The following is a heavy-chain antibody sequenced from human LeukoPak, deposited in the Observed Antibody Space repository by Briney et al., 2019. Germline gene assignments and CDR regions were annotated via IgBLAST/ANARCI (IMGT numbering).Heavy chain of an antibody. CDR3: ARIPGDRPDD. Sequence: SETLSLTCTVSGASMTSYYWTWIRQPPGQGLEWVGYMYFGERTNYNPSLKSRATISIDTSKRQFSLNLKSVTAADTAVYYCARIPGDRPDDWGQGTLVTVS. V-gene: IGHV4-59*01. D-gene: IGHD7-27*01. CDR2: MYFGERT. CDR1: GASMTSYY. J-gene: IGHJ4*02.